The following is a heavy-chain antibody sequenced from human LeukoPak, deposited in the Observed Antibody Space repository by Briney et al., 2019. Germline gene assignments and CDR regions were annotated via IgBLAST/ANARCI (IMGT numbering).Heavy chain of an antibody. CDR1: GFTFSSYS. CDR2: ISSSSSYI. V-gene: IGHV3-21*04. CDR3: AKAPDSHTYTYYFDY. J-gene: IGHJ4*02. Sequence: GGSLRLSCAASGFTFSSYSMNWVRQAPGKGLEWVSSISSSSSYIYYADSVKGRFTISRDNAKNSLYLQMNSLRAEDTALYYCAKAPDSHTYTYYFDYWGQGTLVTVSS. D-gene: IGHD1-14*01.